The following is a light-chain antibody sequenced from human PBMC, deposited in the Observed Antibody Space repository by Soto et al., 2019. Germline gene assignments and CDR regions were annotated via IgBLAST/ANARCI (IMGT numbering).Light chain of an antibody. J-gene: IGKJ4*01. Sequence: DIQLTQSPSFLSASVGDRVTITCRASQGISSYLAWYQQKPGKAPKLLIYAASTLQSGVPSRFSGSGSGTEFTLTISSLQPGDFATYYCQQLNSYPGTFGGGTKVEIK. CDR3: QQLNSYPGT. V-gene: IGKV1-9*01. CDR1: QGISSY. CDR2: AAS.